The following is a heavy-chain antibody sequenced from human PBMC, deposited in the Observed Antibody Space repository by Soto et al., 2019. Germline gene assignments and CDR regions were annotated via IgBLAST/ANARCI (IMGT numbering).Heavy chain of an antibody. CDR3: ARGRGEFDA. CDR2: INHSGNT. D-gene: IGHD2-21*01. Sequence: SETLSLTCVVYGASLSDNYCNWLRQPPGKGLEWIGEINHSGNTNYNPSLRSRVTISIDTSKNQLSLNLRSVSAADTAVYYCARGRGEFDARGKGTPFTASS. V-gene: IGHV4-34*01. J-gene: IGHJ5*02. CDR1: GASLSDNY.